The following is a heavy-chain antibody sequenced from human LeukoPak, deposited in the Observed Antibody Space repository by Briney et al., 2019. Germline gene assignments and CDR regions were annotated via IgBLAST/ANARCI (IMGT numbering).Heavy chain of an antibody. CDR3: ARVSGYCSSSSCHAYSDN. Sequence: SQTLSLTCAISGDSVSSNSAAWNWIRQSPSRGLEWLGRTYYRSKWYNDYAVSVKSRITINPDTSKNQFSLQLNSVTPEDTAVYYCARVSGYCSSSSCHAYSDNWGQGTLVTVSS. CDR1: GDSVSSNSAA. D-gene: IGHD2-2*01. V-gene: IGHV6-1*01. CDR2: TYYRSKWYN. J-gene: IGHJ4*02.